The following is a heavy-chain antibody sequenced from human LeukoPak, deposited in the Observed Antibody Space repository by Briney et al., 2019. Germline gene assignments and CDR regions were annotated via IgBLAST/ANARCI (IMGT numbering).Heavy chain of an antibody. J-gene: IGHJ4*02. Sequence: GGSLRLSCAASGFTFSSYGMSWVRQAPGKGLEWVSAISGSGGSTYYADSVKGRFTISRDNSKDTLYLQMNSLRAEDTAVYYCAKDLPYYDSSGYPTAPGYWGQGTLVTVSS. V-gene: IGHV3-23*01. CDR2: ISGSGGST. CDR3: AKDLPYYDSSGYPTAPGY. D-gene: IGHD3-22*01. CDR1: GFTFSSYG.